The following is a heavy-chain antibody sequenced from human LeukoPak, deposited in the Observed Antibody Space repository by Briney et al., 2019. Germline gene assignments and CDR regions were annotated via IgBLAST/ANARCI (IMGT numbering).Heavy chain of an antibody. D-gene: IGHD6-6*01. J-gene: IGHJ5*02. CDR3: ARDRYSSSSGGWFDP. V-gene: IGHV4-59*01. CDR1: GGSISSYY. CDR2: IYYSGSA. Sequence: LETLSLTCTVSGGSISSYYWSWIRQPPGKGLEWIGYIYYSGSANYNPSLKSRVTISVDTSKNQFSLKLSSVTAADTAVYYCARDRYSSSSGGWFDPWGQGTLVTVSS.